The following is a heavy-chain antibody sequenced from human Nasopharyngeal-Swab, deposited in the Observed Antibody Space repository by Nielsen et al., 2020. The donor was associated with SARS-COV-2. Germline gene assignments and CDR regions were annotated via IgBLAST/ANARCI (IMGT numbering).Heavy chain of an antibody. Sequence: SETLSLTCTVSGGSIKSYYWSWVRQPPGKGPEWIGNFFYSGTPNYNPSLKSRVTISVDAPRNQFSLRLNSVTSADTAMYYCARDSSGWHYWGQGTLVTVSS. V-gene: IGHV4-59*01. D-gene: IGHD6-19*01. CDR2: FFYSGTP. J-gene: IGHJ4*02. CDR1: GGSIKSYY. CDR3: ARDSSGWHY.